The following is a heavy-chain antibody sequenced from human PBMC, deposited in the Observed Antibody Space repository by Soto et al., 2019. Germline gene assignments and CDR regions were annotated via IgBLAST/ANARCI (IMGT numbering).Heavy chain of an antibody. V-gene: IGHV1-8*01. Sequence: QVQLVQSGAEVKKTGASVKVSCKASGYSFSDYDINWVRQATGQGPEWMGWMNPNSGNTGYAQKFQGRVTMTRNTSINKDYMELSSLGYEDTAVYYCARDNRYNWNDEGWFDPWGQGTLVTVSS. J-gene: IGHJ5*02. CDR1: GYSFSDYD. CDR2: MNPNSGNT. CDR3: ARDNRYNWNDEGWFDP. D-gene: IGHD1-20*01.